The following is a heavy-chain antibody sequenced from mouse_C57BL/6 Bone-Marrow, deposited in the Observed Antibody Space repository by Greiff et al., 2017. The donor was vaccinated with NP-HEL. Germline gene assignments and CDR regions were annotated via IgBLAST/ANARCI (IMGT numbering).Heavy chain of an antibody. CDR1: GYTFTSYW. V-gene: IGHV1-72*01. Sequence: QVQLKQPGAELVKPGASVKLSCKASGYTFTSYWMHWVKQRPGRGLEWIGRIDPNSGGTKYNEKFKSKATLTVDKPSSTAYMQLSSLTSEDSAVYYCARSRYYGSSPYYAMDYWGQGTSVTVSS. J-gene: IGHJ4*01. CDR2: IDPNSGGT. D-gene: IGHD1-1*01. CDR3: ARSRYYGSSPYYAMDY.